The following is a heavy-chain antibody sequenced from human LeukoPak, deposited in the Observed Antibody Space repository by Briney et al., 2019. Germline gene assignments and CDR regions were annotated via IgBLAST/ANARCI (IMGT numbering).Heavy chain of an antibody. D-gene: IGHD4-17*01. J-gene: IGHJ4*02. Sequence: ASVRLSCKASGGTFSSYAISWVRQAPGQGLEWMGGIIPIFGTANYAQKFQGRVTITADESTSTAYMELSSLRSEDTAVYYCARVRNDYGDSHYYLDDWGQETVLTVSS. CDR1: GGTFSSYA. CDR2: IIPIFGTA. V-gene: IGHV1-69*13. CDR3: ARVRNDYGDSHYYLDD.